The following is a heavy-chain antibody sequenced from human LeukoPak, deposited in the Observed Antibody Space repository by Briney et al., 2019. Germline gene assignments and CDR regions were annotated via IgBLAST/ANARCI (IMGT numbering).Heavy chain of an antibody. D-gene: IGHD1-1*01. Sequence: ASVKVSCKTSGYTFTTYYIHWMRQAPGQGLEWMGTIDSSGGSTNYAQKFQGRVTMTRDTSTSTVYLELSSLSSEDTAVYHCARGGSTGIFDFWGQGTLVTVSS. J-gene: IGHJ4*02. CDR3: ARGGSTGIFDF. CDR1: GYTFTTYY. CDR2: IDSSGGST. V-gene: IGHV1-46*01.